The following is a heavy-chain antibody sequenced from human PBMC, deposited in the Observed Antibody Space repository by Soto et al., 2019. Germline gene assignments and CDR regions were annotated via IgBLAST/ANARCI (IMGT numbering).Heavy chain of an antibody. CDR1: GGTFSSYT. CDR2: IIPILGIA. V-gene: IGHV1-69*02. CDR3: ASGTPSWEATLDWYFDL. D-gene: IGHD5-12*01. J-gene: IGHJ2*01. Sequence: QVQLVQSGAEVKKPGSSVKVSCKASGGTFSSYTISWVRQAPGQGLEWMGRIIPILGIANYAQKFQGRVTITADKSTSTAYMELSSLRSEDTAVYYCASGTPSWEATLDWYFDLWGRGTLVTVSS.